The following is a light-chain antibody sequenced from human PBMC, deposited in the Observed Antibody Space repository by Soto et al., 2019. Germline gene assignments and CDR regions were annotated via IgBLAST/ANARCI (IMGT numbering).Light chain of an antibody. CDR1: SSDVAAYNY. J-gene: IGLJ3*02. CDR3: CSYTTTRTWV. Sequence: QSVLTQPASVSGSPGQSITISCTGTSSDVAAYNYVSWYQQHPDKAPKLMISEVSNRPSGVSNRFSGSKSGNTASLTISGLQADDEADYYCCSYTTTRTWVFDGGTKVTVL. V-gene: IGLV2-14*01. CDR2: EVS.